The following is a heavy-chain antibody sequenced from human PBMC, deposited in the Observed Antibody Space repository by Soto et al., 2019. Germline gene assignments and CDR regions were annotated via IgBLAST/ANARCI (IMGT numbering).Heavy chain of an antibody. CDR3: AREGGSSSWYDHYGMDV. Sequence: ASVKVSCKASGGTFSSYAISWVRQAPGQGLEWMGGVIPIFGTANYAQKFQGRVTITADESTSTAYMELSSLRSEDTAVYYCAREGGSSSWYDHYGMDVWGQGTTVTVSS. J-gene: IGHJ6*02. D-gene: IGHD6-13*01. V-gene: IGHV1-69*13. CDR2: VIPIFGTA. CDR1: GGTFSSYA.